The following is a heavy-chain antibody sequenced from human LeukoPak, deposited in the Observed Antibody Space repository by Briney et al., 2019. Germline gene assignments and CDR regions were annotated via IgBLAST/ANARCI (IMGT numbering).Heavy chain of an antibody. J-gene: IGHJ4*02. V-gene: IGHV3-21*06. CDR2: ISSSGVYT. CDR1: GFTFSYYS. Sequence: PGGSLRLSCAGSGFTFSYYSMNWVRQAPGKGLEWVSSISSSGVYTYYADSLKGRFTISRDNAKNSLYLQMHSLRAEDTAVYYCAKDYGTGRGDSFDYWGQGTLVTVSS. CDR3: AKDYGTGRGDSFDY. D-gene: IGHD1-14*01.